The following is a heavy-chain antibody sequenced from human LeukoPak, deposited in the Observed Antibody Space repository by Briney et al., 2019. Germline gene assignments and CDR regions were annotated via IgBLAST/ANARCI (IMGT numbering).Heavy chain of an antibody. CDR3: ARHVVVRDPPGGMDV. CDR1: GGSISSYY. Sequence: SETLSLTGTVSGGSISSYYWSWIRQPPGKGLEWIGSIYYSGSTYYNPSLKSRVTISVDTSKNQFSLKLSSVTAADTAVYYCARHVVVRDPPGGMDVWGQGTTVTVSS. J-gene: IGHJ6*02. V-gene: IGHV4-59*05. CDR2: IYYSGST. D-gene: IGHD3-10*01.